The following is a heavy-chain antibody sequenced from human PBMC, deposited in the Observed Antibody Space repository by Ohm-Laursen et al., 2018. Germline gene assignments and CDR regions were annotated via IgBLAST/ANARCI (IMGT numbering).Heavy chain of an antibody. J-gene: IGHJ3*02. CDR3: ARGRDYRKAGRAFDI. D-gene: IGHD1-14*01. Sequence: SDTLSLTCSVSGGSSSSYYWSWIRQPPGKGLEWIGYIYDSGSTNYHPSLKSRVTISEDTSKNQFSLKLSSVTAADTAVYYCARGRDYRKAGRAFDIWGQGTMVTVSS. V-gene: IGHV4-59*08. CDR2: IYDSGST. CDR1: GGSSSSYY.